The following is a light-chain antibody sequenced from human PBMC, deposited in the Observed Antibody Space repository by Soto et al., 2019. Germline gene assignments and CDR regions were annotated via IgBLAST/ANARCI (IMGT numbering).Light chain of an antibody. CDR1: SSDVATYNY. V-gene: IGLV2-14*01. CDR2: EVS. CDR3: SSYTGSTTPYV. J-gene: IGLJ1*01. Sequence: QSVLTQPASVSGSPGQSITISCTGTSSDVATYNYVSWYQQYPGKAPKLMIYEVSNRPSGVSNRFSGSKSGNTASLTISGLQAEDEADYYCSSYTGSTTPYVFGTGTKLTVL.